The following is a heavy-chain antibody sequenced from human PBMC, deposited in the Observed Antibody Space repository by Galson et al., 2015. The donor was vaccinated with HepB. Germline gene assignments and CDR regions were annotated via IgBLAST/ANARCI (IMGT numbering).Heavy chain of an antibody. CDR1: GFTFSSYA. J-gene: IGHJ4*02. Sequence: SLRLSCAASGFTFSSYAMSWVRQAPGEGLQWVSGISGSGYYTYYADSVKGRFTISRDNSKNTLNLQMNDLRVEDTAIYCCAKSMAYCGGDCYSTPIDYWGQGTLVTVSS. D-gene: IGHD2-21*02. CDR2: ISGSGYYT. V-gene: IGHV3-23*01. CDR3: AKSMAYCGGDCYSTPIDY.